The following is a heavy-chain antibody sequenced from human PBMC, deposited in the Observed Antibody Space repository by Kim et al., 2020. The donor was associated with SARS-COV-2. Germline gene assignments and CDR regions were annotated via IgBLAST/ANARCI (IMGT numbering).Heavy chain of an antibody. V-gene: IGHV4-39*01. CDR1: GGSISSSSYY. Sequence: SETLSLTCTVSGGSISSSSYYWGWIRQPPGKGLEWIGSIYYSGSTYYNPSLKSRVTISVDTSKNQFSLKLSSVTAADTAVYYCARHSRWREARPDYDYWGQGTLVTVSS. J-gene: IGHJ4*02. D-gene: IGHD6-6*01. CDR3: ARHSRWREARPDYDY. CDR2: IYYSGST.